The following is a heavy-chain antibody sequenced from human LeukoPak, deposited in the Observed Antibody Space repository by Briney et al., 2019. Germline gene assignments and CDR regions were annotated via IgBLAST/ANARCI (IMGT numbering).Heavy chain of an antibody. J-gene: IGHJ6*02. CDR2: IYYSGST. D-gene: IGHD6-19*01. CDR1: GGSISSYY. V-gene: IGHV4-59*12. Sequence: SETLSLTCTVSGGSISSYYWSWIRQPPGKGLEWIGYIYYSGSTNYNPSLKSRVTISVDTSKNQFSLKLSSVTAADTAVYYCARGGNQWLVSARRYYYYGMDVWGQGTTVTVSS. CDR3: ARGGNQWLVSARRYYYYGMDV.